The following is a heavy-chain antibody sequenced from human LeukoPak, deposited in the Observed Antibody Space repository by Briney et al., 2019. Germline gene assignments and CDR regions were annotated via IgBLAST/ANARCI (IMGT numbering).Heavy chain of an antibody. Sequence: SETLSHTCAVYGGSFSGYYWSWIRQPPGKGLEWIGEINHSGSTNYNPSLKSRVTLSVDTSKNQFSPKLSSVTAADTAVYYCARDTYDSSGYYSHRGYYGMDVWGQGTTVTVSS. CDR3: ARDTYDSSGYYSHRGYYGMDV. J-gene: IGHJ6*02. CDR2: INHSGST. D-gene: IGHD3-22*01. V-gene: IGHV4-34*01. CDR1: GGSFSGYY.